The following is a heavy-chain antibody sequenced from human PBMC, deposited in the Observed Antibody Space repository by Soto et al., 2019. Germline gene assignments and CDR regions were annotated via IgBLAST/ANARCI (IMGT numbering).Heavy chain of an antibody. D-gene: IGHD1-1*01. Sequence: QVHLVQSGAEVKKPGASVKVSCKASGYTFTSYGITWVRQAPGQGLEWMGWISAHNGNTDYAQKLQGRVIVTRATSTSTAYMELRSLISYDTAVYYCARGRYGDYWGQGALVTVSS. CDR1: GYTFTSYG. CDR2: ISAHNGNT. J-gene: IGHJ4*02. V-gene: IGHV1-18*01. CDR3: ARGRYGDY.